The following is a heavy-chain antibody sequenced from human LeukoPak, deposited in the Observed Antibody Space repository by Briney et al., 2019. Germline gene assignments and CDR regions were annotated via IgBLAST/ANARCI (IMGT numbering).Heavy chain of an antibody. V-gene: IGHV3-23*01. CDR1: GFTFSSYA. D-gene: IGHD3-3*01. J-gene: IGHJ6*02. Sequence: GGSLRLSCVASGFTFSSYAMNWVRQAPGKGLEWVSAISGSGDRTYYADSVRGRFTISRDNSKNSLSLQLSGLRADDTAVYFCAKLLTSGYYSTLYYYGLDVWGPGTTVTVSS. CDR3: AKLLTSGYYSTLYYYGLDV. CDR2: ISGSGDRT.